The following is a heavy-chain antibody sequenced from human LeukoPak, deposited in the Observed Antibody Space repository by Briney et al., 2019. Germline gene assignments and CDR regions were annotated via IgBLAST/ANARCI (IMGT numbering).Heavy chain of an antibody. CDR1: GFTFSNFG. CDR2: IWYDGSNK. Sequence: GGSLRLSCVASGFTFSNFGMHWVRQAPGKGLEWVAVIWYDGSNKYYADSVKGRFAISRDDSKNTLYLQMNSLRVEDTAVYYCARDRSVLWFEPWGQGTLVTVSP. V-gene: IGHV3-33*01. J-gene: IGHJ5*02. D-gene: IGHD3-10*02. CDR3: ARDRSVLWFEP.